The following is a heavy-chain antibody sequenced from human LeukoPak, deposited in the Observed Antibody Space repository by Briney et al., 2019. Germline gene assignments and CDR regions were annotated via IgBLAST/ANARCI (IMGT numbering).Heavy chain of an antibody. CDR1: GFTFSSYA. V-gene: IGHV3-23*01. CDR2: ISGSGGST. D-gene: IGHD1-26*01. Sequence: PGGSLKLSCAASGFTFSSYAMSWVRQAPGKGLEWVSAISGSGGSTYYADSVKGRFTISRDNSKNTLYLQMNSLRAEDTAVYYCAKDRGSQHWAFDYWGQGTLVTVSS. CDR3: AKDRGSQHWAFDY. J-gene: IGHJ4*02.